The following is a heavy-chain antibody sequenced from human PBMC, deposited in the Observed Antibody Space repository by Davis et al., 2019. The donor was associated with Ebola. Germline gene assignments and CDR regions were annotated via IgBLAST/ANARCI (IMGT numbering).Heavy chain of an antibody. CDR1: GFTFSSYW. J-gene: IGHJ4*02. Sequence: PGGSLRLSCAASGFTFSSYWMHWVRQAPGKGLVWVSRINSDGSSTSYADSVKGRFTISRDNAKNPLYLQMNSLRAEDTAVYYWARGGLLLWLVYWGQGTLVTVSS. D-gene: IGHD2-15*01. V-gene: IGHV3-74*01. CDR2: INSDGSST. CDR3: ARGGLLLWLVY.